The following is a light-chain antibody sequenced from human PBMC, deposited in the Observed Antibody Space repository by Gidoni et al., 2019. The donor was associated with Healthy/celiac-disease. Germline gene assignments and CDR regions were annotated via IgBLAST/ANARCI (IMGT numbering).Light chain of an antibody. CDR3: QESYSIPIT. J-gene: IGKJ5*01. CDR1: QSISSY. CDR2: AAS. Sequence: DIQMTQSPSSLSASVGDRVTITCRASQSISSYLKWYQQKPGKAPKLLIYAASSLQSGVPSRFSGSGSGKDFTITISRQQPEDFATYYCQESYSIPITFGQGTRLEIK. V-gene: IGKV1-39*01.